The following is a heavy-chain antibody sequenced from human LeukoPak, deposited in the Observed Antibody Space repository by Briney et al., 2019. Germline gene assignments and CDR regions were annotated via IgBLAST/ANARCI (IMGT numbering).Heavy chain of an antibody. CDR2: IYYSGST. Sequence: SQTLSLTCTVSGGSISSYYWSWIRQPPGKGLEWMGYIYYSGSTNYNPSLKSRVTISVDTSKNQFSLKLSSVTAADTAVYYCARGHYYYDSSGYYFSFDYWGQGTLVTVSS. CDR1: GGSISSYY. V-gene: IGHV4-59*01. CDR3: ARGHYYYDSSGYYFSFDY. J-gene: IGHJ4*02. D-gene: IGHD3-22*01.